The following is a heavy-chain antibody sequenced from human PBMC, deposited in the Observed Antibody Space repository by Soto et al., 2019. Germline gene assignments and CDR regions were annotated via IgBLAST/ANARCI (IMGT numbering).Heavy chain of an antibody. V-gene: IGHV4-59*04. CDR2: IYYSGST. J-gene: IGHJ5*02. Sequence: SETLSLTCTVSGGSISNYYWSWIRQPPGKGLEWIGYIYYSGSTYYNPSLKSRVTISVDTSKNQFSMKLSSVTAADTAVYYCARQGFLEWLGPQNWFDPWGQGTLVTVSS. CDR1: GGSISNYY. CDR3: ARQGFLEWLGPQNWFDP. D-gene: IGHD3-3*01.